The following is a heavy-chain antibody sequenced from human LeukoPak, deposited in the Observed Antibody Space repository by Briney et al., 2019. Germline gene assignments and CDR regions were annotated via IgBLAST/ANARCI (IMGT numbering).Heavy chain of an antibody. CDR3: AKGVMYSSGWYVGEVDY. D-gene: IGHD6-19*01. J-gene: IGHJ4*02. Sequence: DPGGSLRLSCAASGFTFSSYGMHWVRQAPGKGLEWVAVISYDGSNKYYADSVKGRFTISRDNSKNTLYLQMNSLRAEDTAVYYCAKGVMYSSGWYVGEVDYWGQGTLVTVSS. CDR1: GFTFSSYG. V-gene: IGHV3-30*18. CDR2: ISYDGSNK.